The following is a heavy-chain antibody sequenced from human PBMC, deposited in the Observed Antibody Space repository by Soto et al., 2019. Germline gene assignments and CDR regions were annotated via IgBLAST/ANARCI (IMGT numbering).Heavy chain of an antibody. CDR2: IYYSGST. CDR1: GGSISSYY. CDR3: ARDPGWQDINTYYFDY. D-gene: IGHD2-15*01. Sequence: SETLSLTCTVSGGSISSYYWSWIRQPPGEGLEWIGYIYYSGSTNYNPSLKSRVTISVDTSKNQFSLKLSSVTAADTAVYYCARDPGWQDINTYYFDYWGQGTLVTVSS. V-gene: IGHV4-59*01. J-gene: IGHJ4*02.